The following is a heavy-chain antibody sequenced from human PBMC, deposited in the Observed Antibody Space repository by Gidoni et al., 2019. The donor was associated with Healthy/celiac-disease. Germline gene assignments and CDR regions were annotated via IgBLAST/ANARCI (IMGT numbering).Heavy chain of an antibody. D-gene: IGHD1-26*01. V-gene: IGHV3-23*01. Sequence: EVQRLESGGGSVQPGGARRLPCAASGFSGSSYAMSWVRQAPGKGLEWVSAISGSGGSTYYAASLQGRFTISRDNSKNTLYLQMNSLRAEDTAVYYCAKVQWELPYYYGMDVWGQGTTVTVSS. J-gene: IGHJ6*02. CDR1: GFSGSSYA. CDR3: AKVQWELPYYYGMDV. CDR2: ISGSGGST.